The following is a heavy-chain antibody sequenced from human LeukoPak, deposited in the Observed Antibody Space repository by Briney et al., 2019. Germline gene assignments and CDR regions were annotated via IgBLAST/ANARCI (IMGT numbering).Heavy chain of an antibody. CDR1: GYSFTSYW. Sequence: GESLKISCKGSGYSFTSYWIGWVRQMPGKGLEWMGNIYPGDSDTRYSPSFQGQVTISADKSISTAYLQWSSLKASDTAMYYCARSIAAAGMSSGHDAFDIWGQGTMVTVSS. D-gene: IGHD6-13*01. CDR2: IYPGDSDT. CDR3: ARSIAAAGMSSGHDAFDI. J-gene: IGHJ3*02. V-gene: IGHV5-51*01.